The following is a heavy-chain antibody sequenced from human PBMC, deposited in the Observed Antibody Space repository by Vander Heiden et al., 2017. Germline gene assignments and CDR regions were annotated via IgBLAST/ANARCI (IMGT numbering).Heavy chain of an antibody. CDR2: IWYDESNK. V-gene: IGHV3-33*01. J-gene: IGHJ6*01. CDR1: GFSFSDYG. CDR3: ARGGDSGSFVSYYYYGMDV. D-gene: IGHD3-10*01. Sequence: GRSLRLSCAASGFSFSDYGMHWVRQAPGKGPEWVAVIWYDESNKYYADSVKGRFTISRDNSKNTLYLQVNSLRAEDTAVYYGARGGDSGSFVSYYYYGMDVWGQGTTVTVSS.